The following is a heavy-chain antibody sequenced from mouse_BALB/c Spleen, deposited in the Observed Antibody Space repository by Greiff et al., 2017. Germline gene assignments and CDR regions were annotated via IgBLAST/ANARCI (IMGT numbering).Heavy chain of an antibody. CDR3: AREGNDGYSGWFAY. V-gene: IGHV3-6*02. CDR2: ISYDGSN. CDR1: GYSITSGYY. D-gene: IGHD2-3*01. Sequence: EVQRVESGPGLVKPSQSLSLTCSVTGYSITSGYYWNWIRQFPGNKLEWMGYISYDGSNNYNPSLKNRISITRDTSKNQFFLKLNSVTTEDTATYYCAREGNDGYSGWFAYWGQGTLVTVSA. J-gene: IGHJ3*01.